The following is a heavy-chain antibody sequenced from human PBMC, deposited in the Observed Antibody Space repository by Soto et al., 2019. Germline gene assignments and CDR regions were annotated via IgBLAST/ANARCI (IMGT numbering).Heavy chain of an antibody. CDR2: IYYSGST. CDR3: ARVTPFVGVVIPNYYYYYMDV. Sequence: SETPSLTCTVSGGSISSYYWSWIRQPPGKGLEWIGYIYYSGSTNYNPSLKSRVTISVDTSKNQFSLKLSSVTAADTAVYYCARVTPFVGVVIPNYYYYYMDVWGKGTTVTVSS. J-gene: IGHJ6*03. CDR1: GGSISSYY. V-gene: IGHV4-59*01. D-gene: IGHD3-3*01.